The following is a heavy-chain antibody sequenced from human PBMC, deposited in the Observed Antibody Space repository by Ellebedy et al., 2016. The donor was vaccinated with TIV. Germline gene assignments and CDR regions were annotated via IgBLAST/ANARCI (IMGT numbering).Heavy chain of an antibody. CDR1: LPSLSGYY. CDR3: ARHVNHNSRADY. Sequence: SETLSLXCEVDLPSLSGYYWGWIRQSPEKGLEWIGTIYYTGSTYYNPSLKSRVTISVDTSKNDFSLKLRSVTAADTAVYYCARHVNHNSRADYWGQGKLVTVSS. D-gene: IGHD2/OR15-2a*01. J-gene: IGHJ4*02. V-gene: IGHV4-34*01. CDR2: IYYTGST.